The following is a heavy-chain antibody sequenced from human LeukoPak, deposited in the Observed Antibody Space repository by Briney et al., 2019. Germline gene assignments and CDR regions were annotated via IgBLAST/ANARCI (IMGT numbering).Heavy chain of an antibody. J-gene: IGHJ4*02. D-gene: IGHD3-22*01. Sequence: GSLRLSCAAPGFTFSSYAMHWVRQAPGKGLEWVAVISYDGSNKYYADSVKGRFTISRDNSKNTLYLQMNSLRAEDTAVYYCARGPLLDSSGYPIDYWGQGTLVTVSS. CDR2: ISYDGSNK. CDR3: ARGPLLDSSGYPIDY. V-gene: IGHV3-30-3*01. CDR1: GFTFSSYA.